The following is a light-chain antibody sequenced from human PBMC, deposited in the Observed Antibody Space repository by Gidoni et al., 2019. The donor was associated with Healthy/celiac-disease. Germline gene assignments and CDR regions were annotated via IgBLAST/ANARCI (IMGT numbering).Light chain of an antibody. CDR1: QSVLYSSNNKTY. CDR2: WAS. J-gene: IGKJ3*01. V-gene: IGKV4-1*01. Sequence: EIVMTQSPDSLAVSLGARATINCKSSQSVLYSSNNKTYLAWYQQKPGQPPKLLIYWASTRESGVPDRFSGSGSGTDFTLTISSLQAEDVAVYYCQQYYSPGVTFGPGTKVDIK. CDR3: QQYYSPGVT.